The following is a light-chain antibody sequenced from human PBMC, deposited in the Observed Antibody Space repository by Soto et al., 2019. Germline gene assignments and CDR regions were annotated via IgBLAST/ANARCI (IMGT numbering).Light chain of an antibody. Sequence: EIVLTQSPATLSSFPGDRVTLSCRASQSVSSSYLAWYQQKPGQAPRLLIYGASSRATGIPDRFSGSGSGTDFTLTISRLEPEDFAVYYCQQYGSPLTFGGGTKVDI. CDR2: GAS. V-gene: IGKV3-20*01. CDR3: QQYGSPLT. J-gene: IGKJ4*01. CDR1: QSVSSSY.